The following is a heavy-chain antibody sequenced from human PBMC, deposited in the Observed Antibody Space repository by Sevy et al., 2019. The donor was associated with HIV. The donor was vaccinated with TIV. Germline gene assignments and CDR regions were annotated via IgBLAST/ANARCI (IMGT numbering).Heavy chain of an antibody. CDR3: AEGRIPKFGILGPFDS. V-gene: IGHV3-23*01. CDR1: GFSLSNYA. CDR2: KTGSAGVT. D-gene: IGHD3-3*01. J-gene: IGHJ4*02. Sequence: GGSLRLSCAASGFSLSNYAMSWVRQAPGKGLEWISTKTGSAGVTYYADSVKGRFTISRDNSKNTLFLQMNSLRAEDTALYYCAEGRIPKFGILGPFDSWGQGTPGTVSS.